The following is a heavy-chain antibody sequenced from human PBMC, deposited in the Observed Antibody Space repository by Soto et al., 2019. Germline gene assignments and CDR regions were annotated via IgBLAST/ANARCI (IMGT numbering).Heavy chain of an antibody. CDR2: IIPIFGTA. V-gene: IGHV1-69*13. Sequence: ASVKVSRKASGGTFSSYAISWVRQAPGQGLEWMGGIIPIFGTANYAQKFQGRVTITADESTSTAYMELGSLRAEDMAVYYCARAGDYGGYYYGMDVWGQGTTVTVSS. D-gene: IGHD4-17*01. CDR1: GGTFSSYA. CDR3: ARAGDYGGYYYGMDV. J-gene: IGHJ6*02.